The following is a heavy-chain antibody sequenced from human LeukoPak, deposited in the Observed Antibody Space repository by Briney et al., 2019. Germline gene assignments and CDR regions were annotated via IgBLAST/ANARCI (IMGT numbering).Heavy chain of an antibody. J-gene: IGHJ4*02. D-gene: IGHD4-17*01. Sequence: GGSLRLSRAASGFTFSSYWMSWVRQAPGKGLKWVAHINQDGSEKHFVDSVEGRFTISRDNAANSLFLQMNSLRAEDTAVYYCAREYDYGVSRADYWGQGTLVTVSS. V-gene: IGHV3-7*01. CDR3: AREYDYGVSRADY. CDR1: GFTFSSYW. CDR2: INQDGSEK.